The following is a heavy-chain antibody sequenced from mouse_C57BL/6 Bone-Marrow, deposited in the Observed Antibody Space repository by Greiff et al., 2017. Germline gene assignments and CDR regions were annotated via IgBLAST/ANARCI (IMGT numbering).Heavy chain of an antibody. Sequence: QVQLKQSGAELARPGASVKLSCKASGYTFTSYGISWVKQRTGQGLEWIGEIYPRSGNTYYNEKFKGKATLTADKSSSTAYMELRSLTSEDSAVYFGARWGHYYGSSLYYFDYWGQGTTLTVSS. CDR2: IYPRSGNT. D-gene: IGHD1-1*01. CDR1: GYTFTSYG. V-gene: IGHV1-81*01. CDR3: ARWGHYYGSSLYYFDY. J-gene: IGHJ2*01.